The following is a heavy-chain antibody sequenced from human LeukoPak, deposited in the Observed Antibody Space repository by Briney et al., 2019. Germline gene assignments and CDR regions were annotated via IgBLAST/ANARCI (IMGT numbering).Heavy chain of an antibody. D-gene: IGHD3-10*02. CDR1: GGSFSGYY. Sequence: PSETLSLTCAVYGGSFSGYYWSWIRQPPGKGLEWIGEINHSGSTNYNPSLKSRVTISVDTSKNQFSLKLSSVTAADTAVYYCARRVRGVPSSVDPWGQGTLVTVSS. J-gene: IGHJ5*02. CDR2: INHSGST. V-gene: IGHV4-34*01. CDR3: ARRVRGVPSSVDP.